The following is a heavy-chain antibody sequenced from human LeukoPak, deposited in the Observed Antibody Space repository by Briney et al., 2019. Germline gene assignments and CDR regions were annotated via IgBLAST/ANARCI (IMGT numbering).Heavy chain of an antibody. D-gene: IGHD6-6*01. CDR2: LYHSGST. Sequence: SETLSLTCTVSHYSITSGYYWGWIRQPPGKGLEWIGSLYHSGSTYYNPSLKSRVTISVDTSKNQFSLKLSSVTAADTAVYYCATEIQNIAGRVYWGQGTLVTVSS. J-gene: IGHJ4*02. CDR3: ATEIQNIAGRVY. CDR1: HYSITSGYY. V-gene: IGHV4-38-2*02.